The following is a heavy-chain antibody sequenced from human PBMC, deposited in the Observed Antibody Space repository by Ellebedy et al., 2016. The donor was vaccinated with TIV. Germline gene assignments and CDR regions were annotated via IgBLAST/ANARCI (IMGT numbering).Heavy chain of an antibody. CDR1: GFTFSSSS. V-gene: IGHV3-21*01. Sequence: GESLKISXATSGFTFSSSSMNWVRLAPGKGLEWVSSISSSHDYIYYADSVKGRFTISRDSAKNSLYLQMNNLRVEDTAVYFCARVDSWPPQHYFDSWGQGTLVTVSS. D-gene: IGHD3-9*01. CDR3: ARVDSWPPQHYFDS. CDR2: ISSSHDYI. J-gene: IGHJ4*02.